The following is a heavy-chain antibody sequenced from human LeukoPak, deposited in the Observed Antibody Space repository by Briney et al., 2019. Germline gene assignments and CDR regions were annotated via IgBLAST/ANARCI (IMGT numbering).Heavy chain of an antibody. Sequence: PSETLSLTCAVYGGSFSGYYWSWIRQPPGKGLEWIGYIYYSGSTNYNPSLKSRVTISVDTSKNQFSLKLSSVTAADTAVYYCARTTSSSWEYYFDYWGQGTLVTVSS. CDR3: ARTTSSSWEYYFDY. V-gene: IGHV4-59*08. J-gene: IGHJ4*02. D-gene: IGHD6-13*01. CDR2: IYYSGST. CDR1: GGSFSGYY.